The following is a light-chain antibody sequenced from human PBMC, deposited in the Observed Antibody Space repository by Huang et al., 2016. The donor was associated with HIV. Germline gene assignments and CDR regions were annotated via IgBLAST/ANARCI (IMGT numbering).Light chain of an antibody. J-gene: IGKJ1*01. CDR3: QQSYSTLPT. V-gene: IGKV1-39*01. CDR2: AAS. CDR1: QSISSY. Sequence: DIQMTQSPSSLSASVGDRVTITCRASQSISSYLNWYQQKPGNAPKLLIYAASSLQSGVPSRFSGSGSRTIFTLTISSLQPEDFAIYYCQQSYSTLPTFGQGTKVEIK.